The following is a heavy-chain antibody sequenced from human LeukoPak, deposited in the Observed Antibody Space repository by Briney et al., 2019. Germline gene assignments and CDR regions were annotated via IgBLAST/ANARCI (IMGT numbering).Heavy chain of an antibody. Sequence: PGGSLRLSCAASGFTFSGYYMSWIRQAPEKGLEWVSYIRSSGSTIYYADSVKGRFTISRDNAKNSLYLQMNSLRAEDTAVYYCAREKAPAPLSDYGDYAPDDAFDIWGQGTMVTVSS. V-gene: IGHV3-11*04. CDR2: IRSSGSTI. D-gene: IGHD4-17*01. J-gene: IGHJ3*02. CDR1: GFTFSGYY. CDR3: AREKAPAPLSDYGDYAPDDAFDI.